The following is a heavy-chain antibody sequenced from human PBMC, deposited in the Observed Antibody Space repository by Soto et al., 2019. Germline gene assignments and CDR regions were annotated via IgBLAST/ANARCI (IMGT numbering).Heavy chain of an antibody. Sequence: HVQLVQSGAEVKKPGSSVQVSCKASGGTFSSYTISWVRQAPGQGVEWMGRIIPILGIANYAKKFQGRVTMTGDKSTSKAYMEMSSMRSEDTGVYDWAGEEYYYGWGALFDYWGQGTLVTVSS. J-gene: IGHJ4*02. D-gene: IGHD3-10*01. CDR3: AGEEYYYGWGALFDY. CDR2: IIPILGIA. CDR1: GGTFSSYT. V-gene: IGHV1-69*02.